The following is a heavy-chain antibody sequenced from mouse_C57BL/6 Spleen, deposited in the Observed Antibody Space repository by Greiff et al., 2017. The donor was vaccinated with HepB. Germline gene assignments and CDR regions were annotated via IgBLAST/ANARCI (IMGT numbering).Heavy chain of an antibody. Sequence: VQLQQSGPVMVKPGASVKMSCKASGYTFTDYYMNWVKQSHGKSLEWIGVINPYNGGTSYNQKFKGKATLTVDKSSSTAYMELNSLTSEDSAVYYCARTSHYYAMDYWIQGTSVTVSS. CDR3: ARTSHYYAMDY. J-gene: IGHJ4*01. CDR1: GYTFTDYY. CDR2: INPYNGGT. V-gene: IGHV1-19*01.